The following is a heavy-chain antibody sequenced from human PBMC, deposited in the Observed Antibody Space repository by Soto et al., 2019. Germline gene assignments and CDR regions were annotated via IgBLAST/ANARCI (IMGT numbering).Heavy chain of an antibody. J-gene: IGHJ4*02. CDR2: INPNSGGT. V-gene: IGHV1-2*02. Sequence: ASVKVSCKASGYTFTGYYMHWVRQAPGQGLEWMGWINPNSGGTNYAQKFQGRVTMTRDTSISTAYMELSRLRSDDTAVYYCARSLLDSYYFDYWGQGTLITVSS. CDR3: ARSLLDSYYFDY. D-gene: IGHD1-1*01. CDR1: GYTFTGYY.